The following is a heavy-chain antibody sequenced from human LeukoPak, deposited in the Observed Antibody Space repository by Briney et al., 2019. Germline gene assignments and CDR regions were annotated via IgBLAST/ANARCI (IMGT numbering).Heavy chain of an antibody. D-gene: IGHD1-14*01. Sequence: ASMKVSCKASGYTFSDYFMHWVRQAPGQGLEWMGWIHLYSGGTHYAQKFQDRVTMTWDTAISTAYMELRSLTSDDSAVYYGARVGRNPDSFSGGGGTLVTVSS. J-gene: IGHJ4*02. V-gene: IGHV1-2*02. CDR1: GYTFSDYF. CDR3: ARVGRNPDSFS. CDR2: IHLYSGGT.